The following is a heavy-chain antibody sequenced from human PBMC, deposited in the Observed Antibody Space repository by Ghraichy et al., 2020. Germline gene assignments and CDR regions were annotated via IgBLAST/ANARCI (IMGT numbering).Heavy chain of an antibody. D-gene: IGHD6-6*01. CDR1: GFTFDDYA. Sequence: GGSLRLSCAASGFTFDDYAMHWVRQAPGKGLEWVSGISWNSGSIGYADSVKGRFTISRDNAKNSLYLQMNSLRAEDTALYYCAKDIAARPTNWFDPWGQGTLVTVSS. CDR3: AKDIAARPTNWFDP. V-gene: IGHV3-9*01. CDR2: ISWNSGSI. J-gene: IGHJ5*02.